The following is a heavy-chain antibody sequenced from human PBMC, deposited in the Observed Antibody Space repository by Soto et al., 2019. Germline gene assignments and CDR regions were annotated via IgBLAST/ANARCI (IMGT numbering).Heavy chain of an antibody. Sequence: QVQLVQSGAEVKKPGASVKVSCKASGYTFTSYGIIWVRQAPGQGLEWMAWISAYNGNTKYAQKLQGRVTMTTDTSTSTGYMELRSLRSDGTAVYYCARDLPPEDYWGQGTLVTVSS. CDR2: ISAYNGNT. J-gene: IGHJ4*02. CDR1: GYTFTSYG. CDR3: ARDLPPEDY. D-gene: IGHD2-2*01. V-gene: IGHV1-18*01.